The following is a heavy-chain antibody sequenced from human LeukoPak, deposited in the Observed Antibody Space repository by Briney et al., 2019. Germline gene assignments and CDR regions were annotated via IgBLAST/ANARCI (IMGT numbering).Heavy chain of an antibody. Sequence: GGSLRLSCAASGFTFSSYAMSWVRQAPGKGLEWVSSISGSGGSTYYADSVKGRFTISRDNSKNTLYLQMNSLRAEDTAVYYCAKAPSSWSYYFDYWGQGTLVTVSS. CDR2: ISGSGGST. CDR1: GFTFSSYA. J-gene: IGHJ4*02. CDR3: AKAPSSWSYYFDY. V-gene: IGHV3-23*01. D-gene: IGHD6-13*01.